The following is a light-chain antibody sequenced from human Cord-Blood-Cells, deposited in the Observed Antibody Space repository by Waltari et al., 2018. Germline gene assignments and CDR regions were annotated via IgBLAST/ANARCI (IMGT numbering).Light chain of an antibody. CDR1: SLRSYY. V-gene: IGLV3-19*01. Sequence: SSELTQDPAVSVALGQTVRITCQGDSLRSYYASWYQQKPGQAPVLVIYGKNNRPSGIPDRFSGSSAGNTASFNSTGAPAEDEADYYCNSRDSSGSHLVVFGGGTKLTVL. CDR3: NSRDSSGSHLVV. J-gene: IGLJ2*01. CDR2: GKN.